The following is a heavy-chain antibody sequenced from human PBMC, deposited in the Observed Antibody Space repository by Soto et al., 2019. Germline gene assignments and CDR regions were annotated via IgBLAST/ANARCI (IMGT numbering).Heavy chain of an antibody. D-gene: IGHD2-2*01. CDR2: INHSGST. CDR3: AALSSAMSG. CDR1: GGSFSGYY. V-gene: IGHV4-34*01. Sequence: SETLSLTCAVYGGSFSGYYWSWIRQPPGKGLEWIGEINHSGSTNYNPSLKSRVTISVDTSKNQFSLKLSSVTAADTAVYYCAALSSAMSGWGQGTLVTVS. J-gene: IGHJ4*02.